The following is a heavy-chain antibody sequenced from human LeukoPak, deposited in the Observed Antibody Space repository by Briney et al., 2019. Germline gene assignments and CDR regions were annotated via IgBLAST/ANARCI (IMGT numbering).Heavy chain of an antibody. CDR3: AKDRPTIFGVVITGYYYYGMDV. J-gene: IGHJ6*02. Sequence: GGSLRLSCAASGFTFSSYAMSWVRQAPGKGLEWVSAISGSGGSTYYADSVKGRFTISRDNSKNTLYLQMNSLRAEDTAVYYCAKDRPTIFGVVITGYYYYGMDVWGQGTTVTVSS. CDR2: ISGSGGST. CDR1: GFTFSSYA. V-gene: IGHV3-23*01. D-gene: IGHD3-3*01.